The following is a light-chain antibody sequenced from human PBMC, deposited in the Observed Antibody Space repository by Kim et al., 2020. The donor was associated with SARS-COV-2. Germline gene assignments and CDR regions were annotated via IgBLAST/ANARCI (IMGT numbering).Light chain of an antibody. CDR3: LQYDTHPRT. CDR2: AAS. Sequence: AAVGDRITITGRAIQDIRNFLGWFQQKPGQVPKRLIYAASNLESGVPARFSGSGSATEFTLTITSLHPEDFATYYCLQYDTHPRTFGQGTKVDIK. V-gene: IGKV1-17*03. J-gene: IGKJ1*01. CDR1: QDIRNF.